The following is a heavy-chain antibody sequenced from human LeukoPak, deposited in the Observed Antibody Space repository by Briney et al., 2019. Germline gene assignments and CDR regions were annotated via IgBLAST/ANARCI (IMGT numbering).Heavy chain of an antibody. V-gene: IGHV4-59*01. CDR3: ARLYSSGWHYFDC. CDR2: IYYSGST. CDR1: GGSISSYY. J-gene: IGHJ4*02. D-gene: IGHD6-19*01. Sequence: PSETLSLTCTVSGGSISSYYWSWIRQPPGKGLEWIGYIYYSGSTNYNPSLKSRVTISVDTSKNQFSLKLSSVTAADTAVYYCARLYSSGWHYFDCWGQGTLVTVSS.